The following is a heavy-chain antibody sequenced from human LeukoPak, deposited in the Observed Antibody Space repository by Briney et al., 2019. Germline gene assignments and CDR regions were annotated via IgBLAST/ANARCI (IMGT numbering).Heavy chain of an antibody. CDR3: AGGELTSFFDY. J-gene: IGHJ4*02. CDR2: IYSGGST. CDR1: GFALSSNY. V-gene: IGHV3-53*01. Sequence: PGGSLRLSCPASGFALSSNYMSWVRQAPGKGLEWVSVIYSGGSTYYADSVKGRFTISRDNSKNTLYLQMNSLRAEDTAVYYCAGGELTSFFDYWGQGTLVTVSS. D-gene: IGHD1-7*01.